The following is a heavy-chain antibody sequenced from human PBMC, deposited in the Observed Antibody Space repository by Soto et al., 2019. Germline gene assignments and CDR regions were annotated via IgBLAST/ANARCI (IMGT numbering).Heavy chain of an antibody. CDR1: GFTFSSYG. Sequence: PGGSLRLSCAASGFTFSSYGMHWVRQAPGKGLEWVAVISYDGSNKYYADSVKGRFTISRDNSKNTLYLQMNSLRAEDTAVYYCAKEFIPAYYYDSSGNFDYWGHGTLFTVSS. CDR3: AKEFIPAYYYDSSGNFDY. J-gene: IGHJ4*01. D-gene: IGHD3-22*01. V-gene: IGHV3-30*18. CDR2: ISYDGSNK.